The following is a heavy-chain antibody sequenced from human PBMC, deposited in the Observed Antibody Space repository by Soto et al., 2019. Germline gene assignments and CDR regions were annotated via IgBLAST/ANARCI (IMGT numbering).Heavy chain of an antibody. CDR1: GFTFSSYS. CDR2: IWYDGSNK. Sequence: PGGSLRLSCAASGFTFSSYSMHWVRQAPGKGLEWVAVIWYDGSNKYYADSVKGRFTISRDNSKNTLYLQMNSLRAEDTAVYYCARDSRPYDSSGYYPPNYGMDVWGQGTTVTVSS. V-gene: IGHV3-33*01. CDR3: ARDSRPYDSSGYYPPNYGMDV. D-gene: IGHD3-22*01. J-gene: IGHJ6*02.